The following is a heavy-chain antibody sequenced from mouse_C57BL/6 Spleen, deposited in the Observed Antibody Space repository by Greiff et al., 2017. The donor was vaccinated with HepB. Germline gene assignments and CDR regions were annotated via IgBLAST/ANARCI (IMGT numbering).Heavy chain of an antibody. CDR2: INPYNGGT. D-gene: IGHD2-10*01. CDR1: GYTFTDYY. CDR3: ASLLLDY. V-gene: IGHV1-19*01. Sequence: EVKLMESGPVLVKPGASVKMSCKASGYTFTDYYMNWVKQSHGKSLEWIGVINPYNGGTSYNQKFKGKATLTVDKSSSTAYMELNSLTSEDSAVYYCASLLLDYWGQGTSVTVSS. J-gene: IGHJ4*01.